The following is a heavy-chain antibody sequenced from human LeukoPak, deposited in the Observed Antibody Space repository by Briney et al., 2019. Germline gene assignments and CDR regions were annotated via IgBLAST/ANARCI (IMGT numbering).Heavy chain of an antibody. V-gene: IGHV1-18*01. J-gene: IGHJ4*02. CDR3: ARDVGTAMARPGATFYY. Sequence: ASVKVSCKASGYTFTSYGISWVRQAPGQGLEWMGWISAYNGNTNYAQKLQGRVTMTTDTSTSTAYMELRSLRSDDTAVYYCARDVGTAMARPGATFYYWGQGTLVTVSS. CDR1: GYTFTSYG. CDR2: ISAYNGNT. D-gene: IGHD5-18*01.